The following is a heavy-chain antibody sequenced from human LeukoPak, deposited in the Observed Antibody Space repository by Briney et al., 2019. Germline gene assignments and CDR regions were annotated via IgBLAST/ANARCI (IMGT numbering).Heavy chain of an antibody. CDR1: GFTFSSYG. V-gene: IGHV3-30*18. D-gene: IGHD1-26*01. CDR3: AKNGVVGAIDY. J-gene: IGHJ4*02. Sequence: PGRSLRLSCAASGFTFSSYGMHWVRQAPGKGLEWVAVISYDGSNKYYADSVKGRFTISRDNSKNTPYLQMNSLRAEDTAVYYCAKNGVVGAIDYWGQGTLVTVSS. CDR2: ISYDGSNK.